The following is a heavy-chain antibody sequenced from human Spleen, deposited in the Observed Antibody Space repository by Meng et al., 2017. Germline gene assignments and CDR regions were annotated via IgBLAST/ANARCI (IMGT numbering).Heavy chain of an antibody. V-gene: IGHV4-30-4*01. D-gene: IGHD2-2*01. CDR3: ARVSSASSHPRFDP. CDR1: GASISRGDYY. J-gene: IGHJ5*02. Sequence: QVQVQESGPGLVKPSQSLSLTGPVSGASISRGDYYWSWVRQPPGKGLEWIGYIYYSGTAYYNPSLRSRVTISVDTSKNQFSLELTSVTAADTAVYYCARVSSASSHPRFDPWGQGTLVTVSS. CDR2: IYYSGTA.